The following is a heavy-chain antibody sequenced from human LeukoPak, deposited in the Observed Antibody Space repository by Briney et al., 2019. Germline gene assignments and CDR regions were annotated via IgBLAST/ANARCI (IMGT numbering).Heavy chain of an antibody. V-gene: IGHV3-23*01. J-gene: IGHJ4*02. CDR1: GFTFSSFA. Sequence: PGGSLRLSCTASGFTFSSFAMNWVRQVPGKGLEWVSEISATSDSTYYADTVRGRFTISRDNSKNTLYLQMNSLRAEDTAVYYCAKGGYNTGSYLNFWGQGTLVTVSS. D-gene: IGHD3-10*01. CDR2: ISATSDST. CDR3: AKGGYNTGSYLNF.